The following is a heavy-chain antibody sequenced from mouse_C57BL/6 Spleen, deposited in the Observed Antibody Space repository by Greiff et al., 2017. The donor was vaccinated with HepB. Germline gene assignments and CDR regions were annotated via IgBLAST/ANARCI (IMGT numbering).Heavy chain of an antibody. J-gene: IGHJ2*01. CDR2: FYPGSGSI. Sequence: QAQLKESGAELVKPGASVKLSCKASGYTFTEYTIHWVKQRSGQGLEWIGWFYPGSGSIKYNEKFKDKATLTADKSSSTVYMELSRLTSEDSAVYFCARHPLITTVVPHYFDYWGQGTTLTVSS. CDR3: ARHPLITTVVPHYFDY. CDR1: GYTFTEYT. V-gene: IGHV1-62-2*01. D-gene: IGHD1-1*01.